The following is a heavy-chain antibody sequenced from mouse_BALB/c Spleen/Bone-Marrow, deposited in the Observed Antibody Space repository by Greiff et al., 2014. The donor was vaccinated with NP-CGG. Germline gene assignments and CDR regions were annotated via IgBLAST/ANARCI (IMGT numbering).Heavy chain of an antibody. V-gene: IGHV1S41*01. CDR3: ARERYGYDGWYFDV. CDR1: GYTFTNYW. D-gene: IGHD2-2*01. Sequence: DLVKPGAPVKLSCKASGYTFTNYWINWIKQRPGQGLEWIGRIAPGSGSTYYNEMFKGKTTLTVDTSSSTAYIQLSGLSSEDSDVYFCARERYGYDGWYFDVWGAGTTVTVSS. J-gene: IGHJ1*01. CDR2: IAPGSGST.